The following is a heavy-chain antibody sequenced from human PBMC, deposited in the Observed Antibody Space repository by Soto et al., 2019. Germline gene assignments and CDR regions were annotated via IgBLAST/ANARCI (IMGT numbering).Heavy chain of an antibody. CDR3: ARVEDIVVVVAAISS. Sequence: AGGSLRLSCAASGFTFSSYAMHWVRQAPGKGLEWVAVISYDGSNKYYADSVKGRFTISRDNSKNTLYLQMNSLRAEDTAVYYCARVEDIVVVVAAISSWGPGTMVTVSS. J-gene: IGHJ5*02. D-gene: IGHD2-15*01. CDR2: ISYDGSNK. CDR1: GFTFSSYA. V-gene: IGHV3-30-3*01.